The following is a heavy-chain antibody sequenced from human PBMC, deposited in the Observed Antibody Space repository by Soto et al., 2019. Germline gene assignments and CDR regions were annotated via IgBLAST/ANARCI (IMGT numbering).Heavy chain of an antibody. D-gene: IGHD6-13*01. CDR2: IYYSGST. Sequence: SLTCTVSGGSVSSGSYYWSWIRQPPGKGLEWIGYIYYSGSTNYNPSLKSRVTISVDTSKNQFSLKLSSVTAADTAVYYCARRQQLVGGWFDPWGQGTLVTVSS. CDR3: ARRQQLVGGWFDP. J-gene: IGHJ5*02. CDR1: GGSVSSGSYY. V-gene: IGHV4-61*01.